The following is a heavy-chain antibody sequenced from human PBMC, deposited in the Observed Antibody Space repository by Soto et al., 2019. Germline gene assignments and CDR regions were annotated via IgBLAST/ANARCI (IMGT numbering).Heavy chain of an antibody. V-gene: IGHV4-30-2*01. CDR1: CGSISSGGYS. Sequence: PSATLSLTYAVSCGSISSGGYSWSWIRQPPGKGLEWIGYIYHSGSTYYNPSLKSRVTISVDRSKNQFSLKLSSVTAADTAVYYCARGQVVAAQHWGQGTLVTVSS. J-gene: IGHJ4*02. CDR3: ARGQVVAAQH. CDR2: IYHSGST. D-gene: IGHD2-15*01.